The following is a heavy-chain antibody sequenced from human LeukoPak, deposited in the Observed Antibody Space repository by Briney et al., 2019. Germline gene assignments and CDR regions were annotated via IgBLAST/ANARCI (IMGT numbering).Heavy chain of an antibody. Sequence: GGTLRLSCAASGFTFNNYNMNWVRQAPGKGLEWVSSISSISSSYIYYADSVKGRFTISRDNARNSLYLQMNSLRAEDTAVYYCAREHSGYDFPGRDYYYMDVWGKGTTVTVSS. D-gene: IGHD5-12*01. CDR1: GFTFNNYN. V-gene: IGHV3-21*01. J-gene: IGHJ6*03. CDR3: AREHSGYDFPGRDYYYMDV. CDR2: ISSISSSYI.